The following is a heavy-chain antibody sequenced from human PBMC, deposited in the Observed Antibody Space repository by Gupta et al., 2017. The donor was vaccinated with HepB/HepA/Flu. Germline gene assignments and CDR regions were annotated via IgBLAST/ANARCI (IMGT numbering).Heavy chain of an antibody. CDR2: ISSSSSTI. CDR1: GFTFSSYS. J-gene: IGHJ6*03. Sequence: EVQLVESGGGLVQPGGSLRLSCAASGFTFSSYSMNWVRQAPGKGLEWVSYISSSSSTIYYADSVKGRFTISRDNAKNSLYLQMNSLRDEDTAVYYCARAEYSSSLVDYYYYMDVWGKGTTVTVSS. D-gene: IGHD6-6*01. CDR3: ARAEYSSSLVDYYYYMDV. V-gene: IGHV3-48*02.